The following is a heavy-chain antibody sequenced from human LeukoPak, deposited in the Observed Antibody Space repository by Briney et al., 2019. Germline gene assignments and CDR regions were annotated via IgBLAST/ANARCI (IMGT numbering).Heavy chain of an antibody. CDR3: ASGIQLWLS. D-gene: IGHD5-18*01. V-gene: IGHV4-61*01. CDR2: IYYSGST. CDR1: GGSISSYSYY. J-gene: IGHJ4*02. Sequence: SETLSLTCTVSGGSISSYSYYWGWIRQPPGKGLEWIGYIYYSGSTNYNPSLKSRVTISVDTSKNQFSLKLSSVTAADTAVYYCASGIQLWLSWGQGTLVTVSS.